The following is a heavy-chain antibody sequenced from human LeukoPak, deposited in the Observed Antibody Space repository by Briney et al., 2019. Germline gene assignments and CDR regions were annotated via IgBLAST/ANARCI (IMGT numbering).Heavy chain of an antibody. CDR1: GGTFSSYA. Sequence: SVKVSCKASGGTFSSYAISWVRQAPGQGLEWMGGIIPIFGTANYAQKFQGRVTITADESTSTAYMELSSLRSEDTAVYYCADERGCSSTGCYTDDNWFDPWGQGTLVTVSS. D-gene: IGHD2-2*02. V-gene: IGHV1-69*13. J-gene: IGHJ5*02. CDR2: IIPIFGTA. CDR3: ADERGCSSTGCYTDDNWFDP.